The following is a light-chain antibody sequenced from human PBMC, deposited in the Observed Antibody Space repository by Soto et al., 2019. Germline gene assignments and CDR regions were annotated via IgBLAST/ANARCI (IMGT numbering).Light chain of an antibody. CDR1: QGISSW. J-gene: IGKJ1*01. CDR3: QHYYTYPIT. CDR2: DVS. V-gene: IGKV1-5*01. Sequence: DIQMTQSPSILSASVGDRVAITCRASQGISSWLAWYQQKPGKAPKVLIYDVSTLESGVPSRFSGSGSGTEFTLTISNLQPEDFATYYCQHYYTYPITFGQGTKVEI.